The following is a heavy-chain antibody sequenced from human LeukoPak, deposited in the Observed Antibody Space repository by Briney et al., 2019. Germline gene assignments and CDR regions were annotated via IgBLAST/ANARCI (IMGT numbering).Heavy chain of an antibody. J-gene: IGHJ4*02. V-gene: IGHV1-2*02. Sequence: GASVKVSCKASGYTCTGYYMHWVRQAPGQGLEWRGWINPNSGGTNYAQKFQGRVSMTRDTSISTAYMELSRLRSDDTAVYYCARSTAVSIAAAGTSSVGYWGQGTLVTVSS. D-gene: IGHD6-13*01. CDR1: GYTCTGYY. CDR2: INPNSGGT. CDR3: ARSTAVSIAAAGTSSVGY.